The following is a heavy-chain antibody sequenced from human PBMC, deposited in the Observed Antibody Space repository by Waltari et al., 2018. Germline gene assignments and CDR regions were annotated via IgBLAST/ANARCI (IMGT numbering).Heavy chain of an antibody. CDR2: IYPGDSDT. D-gene: IGHD3-3*01. V-gene: IGHV5-51*03. Sequence: EVQLVQSGAEVQKPGESLQISCKGSGYSFTSYCIVWVRHMPGKGLEWMGIIYPGDSDTRYSPSFQGQVTISADKSISTAYLQWSSLKASDTAMYYCARGRGYDFWSGYRNGDRGLDYWGQGTLVTVSS. CDR1: GYSFTSYC. J-gene: IGHJ4*02. CDR3: ARGRGYDFWSGYRNGDRGLDY.